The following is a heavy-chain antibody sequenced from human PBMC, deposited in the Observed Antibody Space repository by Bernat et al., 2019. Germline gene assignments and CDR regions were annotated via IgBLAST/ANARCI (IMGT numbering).Heavy chain of an antibody. D-gene: IGHD6-13*01. CDR2: ISGSGGST. CDR1: GFTFSSYA. J-gene: IGHJ4*02. CDR3: ARLGSSWSIDY. V-gene: IGHV3-23*01. Sequence: EVQLLESGGGLVQPGGSLRLSCAASGFTFSSYAMSWVRQAPGKGLEWVPAISGSGGSTYYADSVKGRFTISRDNSKNTLYLQMNSLGDEDTAVYYCARLGSSWSIDYWGQGTVVTVSS.